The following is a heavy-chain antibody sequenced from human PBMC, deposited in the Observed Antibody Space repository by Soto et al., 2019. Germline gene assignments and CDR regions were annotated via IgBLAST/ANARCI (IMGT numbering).Heavy chain of an antibody. V-gene: IGHV3-21*01. J-gene: IGHJ6*02. CDR1: GFTFSSYS. Sequence: GGSLRLSCAASGFTFSSYSMNWVRQAPGKGLEWVSSISSSSSYIYYADSVKGRFTISRDNAKNSLYLQMNSLRAEDTAVYYCARVALLGYCSGGSCYGTYGMDVWGQGTTVTVS. D-gene: IGHD2-15*01. CDR3: ARVALLGYCSGGSCYGTYGMDV. CDR2: ISSSSSYI.